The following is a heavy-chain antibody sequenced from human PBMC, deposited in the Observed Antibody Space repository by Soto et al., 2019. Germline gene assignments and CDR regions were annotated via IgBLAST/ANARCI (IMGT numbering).Heavy chain of an antibody. CDR3: ARAPFTAKGTSYYNR. J-gene: IGHJ4*02. V-gene: IGHV4-34*01. CDR1: GGSLSGYY. Sequence: QVHLQQWGAGLLKPSETLSLTCAVSGGSLSGYYWGWIRQPPGKGLEWIGDISHSGSANYNPSLKSRVTMSVVTSKSQFSLVLRSLTAADTSLYYCARAPFTAKGTSYYNRWGQGTLVAVSS. CDR2: ISHSGSA. D-gene: IGHD3-10*01.